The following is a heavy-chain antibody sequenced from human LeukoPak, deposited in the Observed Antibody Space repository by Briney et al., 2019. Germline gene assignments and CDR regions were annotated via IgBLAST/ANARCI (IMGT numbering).Heavy chain of an antibody. CDR2: IYSGGST. Sequence: GGSLRLSCAASGFTFSDSAMTWVRQAPGKGLEWVSVIYSGGSTYYADSVKGRFTISRDNSKNTLYLQMNSLRAEDTAVYYCARAEGPGWFDPWGQGTLVTVSS. J-gene: IGHJ5*02. V-gene: IGHV3-53*01. CDR1: GFTFSDSA. CDR3: ARAEGPGWFDP.